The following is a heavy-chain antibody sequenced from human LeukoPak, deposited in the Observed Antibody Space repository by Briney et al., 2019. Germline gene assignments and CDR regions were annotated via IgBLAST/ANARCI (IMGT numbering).Heavy chain of an antibody. Sequence: PGGSLRLSCAASGFTFSSYAMSWVRQAPGKGLEWVSAISGSGGSTYYADSVKGRFTISRGNSKNTLYLQMNSLRAEDTAVYYCAKSDIVVVPAAVFYWGQGTLVTVSA. D-gene: IGHD2-2*01. CDR2: ISGSGGST. CDR1: GFTFSSYA. J-gene: IGHJ4*02. CDR3: AKSDIVVVPAAVFY. V-gene: IGHV3-23*01.